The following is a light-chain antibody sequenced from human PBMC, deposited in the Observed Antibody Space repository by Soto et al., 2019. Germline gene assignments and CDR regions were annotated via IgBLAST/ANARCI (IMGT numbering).Light chain of an antibody. J-gene: IGLJ2*01. CDR2: DVS. Sequence: QSVLTQPASVSGSPGQSITISCTGTSSDVVGYNYVSWYQQHPGKAPKLMIYDVSNRPSGVSNRFSGSKSGNTASLTISGLQAEDEADYYCSSSTSSSTLVVFGGGTQLTVL. V-gene: IGLV2-14*01. CDR3: SSSTSSSTLVV. CDR1: SSDVVGYNY.